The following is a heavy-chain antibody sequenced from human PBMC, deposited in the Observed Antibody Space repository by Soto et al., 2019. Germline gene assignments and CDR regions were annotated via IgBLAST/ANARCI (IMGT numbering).Heavy chain of an antibody. CDR3: ARGEIKYYYDSRPDAFDI. D-gene: IGHD3-22*01. CDR2: INHSGST. Sequence: SETLSLTCAVYGGSFSGYYWSWIRQPPGKGLEWIGEINHSGSTNYNPSLKSRVTISVDTSKNQFSLKLSSVTAADTAVYYCARGEIKYYYDSRPDAFDIWGQGTMVTVSS. V-gene: IGHV4-34*01. J-gene: IGHJ3*02. CDR1: GGSFSGYY.